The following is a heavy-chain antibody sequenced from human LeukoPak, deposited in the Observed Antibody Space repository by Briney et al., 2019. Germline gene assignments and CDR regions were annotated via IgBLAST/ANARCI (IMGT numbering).Heavy chain of an antibody. Sequence: ASVTVSCKASGYTFTGYYMHWVGQAPGQGLEWMGWINPNSGGTNYAQKFQGRVTMTRDTSISTAYMELSRLRSDDTAVYYCARGATYYGSGREAFDIWGQGTMVTVSS. V-gene: IGHV1-2*02. D-gene: IGHD3-10*01. CDR1: GYTFTGYY. CDR2: INPNSGGT. J-gene: IGHJ3*02. CDR3: ARGATYYGSGREAFDI.